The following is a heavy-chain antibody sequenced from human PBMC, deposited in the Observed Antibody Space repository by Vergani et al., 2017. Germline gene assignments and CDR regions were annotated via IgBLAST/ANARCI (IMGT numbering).Heavy chain of an antibody. CDR3: ARGHSVRFLYYFDY. J-gene: IGHJ4*02. CDR2: IYYSGST. Sequence: QVQLQESGPGLVKPSQTLSLTCTVSGGSISSGGYYWSWIRQHPGKGLEWIGYIYYSGSTNYNPSLKSRVTISVDTSKNQFSLKLSSVTAADTAVYYCARGHSVRFLYYFDYWGQGTLVTVSS. D-gene: IGHD2/OR15-2a*01. CDR1: GGSISSGGYY. V-gene: IGHV4-31*03.